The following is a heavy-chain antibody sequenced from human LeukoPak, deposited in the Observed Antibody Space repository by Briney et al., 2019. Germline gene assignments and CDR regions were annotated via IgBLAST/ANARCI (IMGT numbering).Heavy chain of an antibody. D-gene: IGHD3-10*01. Sequence: NPGGSLRLSCAASGFTFSSYSMNWVRQAPGKGLEWVSSISSSSNSVYYADSVKGRFTISRDNAKNSLYLQMNSLRAEDTAVYFCARVSSGITHNDWGQGTLVTVSS. CDR1: GFTFSSYS. CDR3: ARVSSGITHND. V-gene: IGHV3-21*01. CDR2: ISSSSNSV. J-gene: IGHJ4*02.